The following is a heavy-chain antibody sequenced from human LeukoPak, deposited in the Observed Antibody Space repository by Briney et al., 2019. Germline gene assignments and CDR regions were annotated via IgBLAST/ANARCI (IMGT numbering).Heavy chain of an antibody. Sequence: SETLSLTCAVYGGPFSGYYWSWIRQPPGKGLEWIGEINHSGSTNYNPSLKSRVTISVDTSKNQFSLKLSSVTAADTAVYYCATGAVAGDNWFDPWGQGTLVTVSS. CDR3: ATGAVAGDNWFDP. J-gene: IGHJ5*02. CDR1: GGPFSGYY. CDR2: INHSGST. D-gene: IGHD6-19*01. V-gene: IGHV4-34*01.